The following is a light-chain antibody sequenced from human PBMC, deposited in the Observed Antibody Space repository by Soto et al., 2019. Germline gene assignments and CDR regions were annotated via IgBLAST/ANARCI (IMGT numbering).Light chain of an antibody. J-gene: IGKJ3*01. V-gene: IGKV3-11*01. CDR1: QGVSSY. CDR3: LQRASWPHT. CDR2: DAS. Sequence: EIVLTQSPATLSLSPGERATISCRASQGVSSYLAWYQQKPGQAPRLLIYDASNRATGIPARFSGSGSGTDFTLTISSLEPEDFALYFCLQRASWPHTFGPGTKVEIK.